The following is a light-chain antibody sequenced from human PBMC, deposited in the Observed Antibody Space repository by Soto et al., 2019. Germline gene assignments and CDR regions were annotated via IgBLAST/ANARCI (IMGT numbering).Light chain of an antibody. CDR1: QSVSSSY. J-gene: IGKJ4*01. CDR3: QQYGSSPLLT. CDR2: GAS. Sequence: EIVLTQSPDALSLSPGERATLSCRASQSVSSSYLAWYQQKPGQAPRLLIFGASNRATGIPDRFSGSGSGTDFTLSISRVEPEDFAIYWCQQYGSSPLLTFGGGTKVDIK. V-gene: IGKV3-20*01.